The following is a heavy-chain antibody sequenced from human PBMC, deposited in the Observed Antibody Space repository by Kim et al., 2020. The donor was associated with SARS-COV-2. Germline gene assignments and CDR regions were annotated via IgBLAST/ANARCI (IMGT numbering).Heavy chain of an antibody. J-gene: IGHJ5*02. D-gene: IGHD1-26*01. CDR3: ATDASYSPIYNWFDP. V-gene: IGHV3-21*01. Sequence: DAVTGRFTISRNQPNNSLYLQMNSLTAEDTAVYYCATDASYSPIYNWFDPWGQGTLVTVSS.